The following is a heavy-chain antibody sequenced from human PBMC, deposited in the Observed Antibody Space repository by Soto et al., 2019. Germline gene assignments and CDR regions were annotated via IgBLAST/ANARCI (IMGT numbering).Heavy chain of an antibody. CDR1: GGSFSGYY. D-gene: IGHD1-7*01. CDR3: ARGRRLSAGTTRGRFSDRNWFDP. Sequence: PSETLSLTCAVYGGSFSGYYWSWIRQPPGKGLEWIGEINHSGSTNYNPSLKSRVTISVDTSKNQFSLKLSSVTAADTAVYYCARGRRLSAGTTRGRFSDRNWFDPWGQGTRVTVSS. V-gene: IGHV4-34*01. CDR2: INHSGST. J-gene: IGHJ5*02.